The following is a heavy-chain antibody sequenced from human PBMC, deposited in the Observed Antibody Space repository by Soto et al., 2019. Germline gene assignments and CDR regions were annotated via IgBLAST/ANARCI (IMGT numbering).Heavy chain of an antibody. CDR3: ARGSGSYYAY. Sequence: QVQLQESGPGLVKPSETLSLTCTVSGASVRSGNYYWSWIRQPPGKGLECIGYISYSGSTNYNPSLKSRVTISIDTSKNQFSLKLSSVTAADTAVYYCARGSGSYYAYWGQGTLVTVSS. J-gene: IGHJ4*02. CDR1: GASVRSGNYY. CDR2: ISYSGST. D-gene: IGHD1-26*01. V-gene: IGHV4-61*01.